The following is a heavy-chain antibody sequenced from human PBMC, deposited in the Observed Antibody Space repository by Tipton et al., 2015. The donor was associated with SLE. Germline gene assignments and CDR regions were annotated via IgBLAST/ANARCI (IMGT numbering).Heavy chain of an antibody. CDR3: ARVEGGTPYYYDSAGFDS. CDR1: GGSISSDGSY. D-gene: IGHD3-22*01. J-gene: IGHJ4*01. CDR2: IDRSGRS. V-gene: IGHV4-61*09. Sequence: TLSLTCVVSGGSISSDGSYWSWVRQPPGKGLQWIGHIDRSGRSYYNPSLKSRVTISRDTSQNQFSLTLTSVTAADTAVYYCARVEGGTPYYYDSAGFDSWGHGTLVTVSS.